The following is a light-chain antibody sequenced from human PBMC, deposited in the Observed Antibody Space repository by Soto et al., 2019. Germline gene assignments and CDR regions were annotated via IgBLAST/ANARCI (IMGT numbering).Light chain of an antibody. V-gene: IGLV1-40*01. CDR3: QSYDSSLSGYV. J-gene: IGLJ1*01. CDR1: SSNIGAGYD. Sequence: QSVLTQPPSVSGAPGQRVTISCTGSSSNIGAGYDVPWYQQLPGTAPKLLIYANSNRPSGVPGRFSGSKSGTSASLAITGLHAEDEADYYCQSYDSSLSGYVFGTGTKLTVL. CDR2: ANS.